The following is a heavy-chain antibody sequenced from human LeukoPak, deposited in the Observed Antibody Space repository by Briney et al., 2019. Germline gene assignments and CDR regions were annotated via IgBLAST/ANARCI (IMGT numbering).Heavy chain of an antibody. J-gene: IGHJ6*02. D-gene: IGHD6-19*01. V-gene: IGHV3-9*01. CDR3: ARDHGYSSGPGLHYYYGMDV. CDR2: ISWNSSSI. CDR1: GFTFDDYA. Sequence: PGRSLRLSCAASGFTFDDYAMHWVRQVPGKGLEWVSGISWNSSSIGYADSVKGRFTISRDNAKNSLYLQMNSLRAEDTAVYYCARDHGYSSGPGLHYYYGMDVWGQGTTVTVSS.